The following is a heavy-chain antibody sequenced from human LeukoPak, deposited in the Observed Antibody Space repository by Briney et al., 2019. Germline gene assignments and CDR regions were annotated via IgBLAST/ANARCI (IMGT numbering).Heavy chain of an antibody. CDR3: ARDFARDDYYYYYMDV. J-gene: IGHJ6*03. Sequence: GGSLRLSCAASGFTFSSYGMHWVRQAPGKGLEWVAFIRYDGSNKYYADSVKGRFTISRDNSKNSLYLQMNSLRAEDTAVYYCARDFARDDYYYYYMDVWGKGTTVTVSS. V-gene: IGHV3-30*02. CDR1: GFTFSSYG. CDR2: IRYDGSNK.